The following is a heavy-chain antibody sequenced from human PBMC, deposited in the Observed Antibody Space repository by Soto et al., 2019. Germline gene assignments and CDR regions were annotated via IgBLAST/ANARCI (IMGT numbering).Heavy chain of an antibody. CDR3: ARHVLGFSVPGTGYFDY. CDR1: GGSISSSSYY. Sequence: QLQLQESGPGLVKPSETLSLTCTVSGGSISSSSYYWGWIRQPPGKGLEWIGSIYYSGSTYYNPSLKSRVTISVDTSKNQFSLKLSSVTAADTAVYYCARHVLGFSVPGTGYFDYWCQGTLVTVSS. J-gene: IGHJ4*02. D-gene: IGHD6-19*01. V-gene: IGHV4-39*01. CDR2: IYYSGST.